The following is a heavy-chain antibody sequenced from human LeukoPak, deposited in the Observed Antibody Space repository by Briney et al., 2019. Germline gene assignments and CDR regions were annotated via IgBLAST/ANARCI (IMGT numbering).Heavy chain of an antibody. V-gene: IGHV3-48*03. CDR3: ARLLVATPGVDP. CDR2: ISSSGTTI. Sequence: QPGGSLRLSCAASGFTFSSYEMHWVRQAPGKGLEWVADISSSGTTIYYADSVKGRFTISGDNAKNSLYLQMNSLRAEDTAVYYCARLLVATPGVDPWGQGTLVTVSS. CDR1: GFTFSSYE. J-gene: IGHJ5*02. D-gene: IGHD5-12*01.